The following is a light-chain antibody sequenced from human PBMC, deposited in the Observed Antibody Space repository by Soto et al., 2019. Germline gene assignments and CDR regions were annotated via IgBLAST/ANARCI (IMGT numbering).Light chain of an antibody. CDR2: KAS. CDR1: QSSSSW. CDR3: QQYNRSPT. V-gene: IGKV1-5*03. J-gene: IGKJ1*01. Sequence: DIQMTQSPSTLSASVGDRVTITCRASQSSSSWLAWYQQKPGKAPKLLIYKASSLESGGPSRFSGSRSGTEFTLTISSLQPDDFATYYCQQYNRSPTFGQGTKVDI.